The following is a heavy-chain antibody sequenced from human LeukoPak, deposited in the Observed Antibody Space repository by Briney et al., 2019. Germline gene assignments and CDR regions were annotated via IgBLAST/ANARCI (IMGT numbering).Heavy chain of an antibody. CDR1: GFTFSSYA. Sequence: GGSLRLSCAASGFTFSSYAMSWVRQAPGKGLEWVSAISGSGGSTYYADSVKGRFTISRDNSKNTLYLQMNSLRAEDTAVYYCAKLIAAATKYYYGMDVRGQGTTVTVSS. V-gene: IGHV3-23*01. CDR3: AKLIAAATKYYYGMDV. CDR2: ISGSGGST. D-gene: IGHD6-13*01. J-gene: IGHJ6*02.